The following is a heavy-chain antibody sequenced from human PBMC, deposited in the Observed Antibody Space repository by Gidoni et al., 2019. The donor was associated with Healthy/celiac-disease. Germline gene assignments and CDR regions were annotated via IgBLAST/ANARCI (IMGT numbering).Heavy chain of an antibody. V-gene: IGHV3-33*01. CDR1: GFTFSSYG. CDR2: IWYDGSNK. D-gene: IGHD2-15*01. CDR3: ARALKRLPFDY. Sequence: QVQLVESGGGVVQPGRSLRLSCEASGFTFSSYGMHWVRQAPGKGLEWVAVIWYDGSNKYYADSVKGRFTISRDNSKNTLYLQMNSLRAEDTAVYYCARALKRLPFDYWGQGTLVTVSS. J-gene: IGHJ4*02.